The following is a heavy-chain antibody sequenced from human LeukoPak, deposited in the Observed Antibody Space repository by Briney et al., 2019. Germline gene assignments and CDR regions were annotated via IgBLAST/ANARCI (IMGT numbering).Heavy chain of an antibody. Sequence: SVKVSCKASGGTFISYAISWVRQAPGQGLEWMGRIIPIFGIANYAQKFQGRVTITADKSTSTAYMELSSLRSEDTAVYYCARTLHYYDSSGFANWGQGTLVTVSS. CDR3: ARTLHYYDSSGFAN. V-gene: IGHV1-69*04. CDR2: IIPIFGIA. D-gene: IGHD3-22*01. J-gene: IGHJ4*02. CDR1: GGTFISYA.